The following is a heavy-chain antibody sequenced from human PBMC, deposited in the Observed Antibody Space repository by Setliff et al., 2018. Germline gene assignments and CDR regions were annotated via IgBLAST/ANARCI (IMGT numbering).Heavy chain of an antibody. CDR2: INHRGST. CDR1: GDSFSDYY. D-gene: IGHD3-10*01. V-gene: IGHV4-34*01. Sequence: KPSETLSLTCAVYGDSFSDYYWSWIRQPPGKGLEWIEEINHRGSTNYSPSLRSRVTISVDTSRNQFSLKLRSVTAADTAVYYCARLSWDGLRYYGLDVWGQGATVTVSS. J-gene: IGHJ6*02. CDR3: ARLSWDGLRYYGLDV.